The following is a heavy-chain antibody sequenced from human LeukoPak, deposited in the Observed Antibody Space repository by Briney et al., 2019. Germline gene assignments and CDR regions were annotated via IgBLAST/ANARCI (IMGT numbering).Heavy chain of an antibody. V-gene: IGHV4-34*01. Sequence: SETLSLTCAVYGGSFSGYYWSWIRQPPGKGLEWIGEINHSGSTNYNPSLKSRVTISVDTSKNQFSLKLSSVTAADTAVYYCARRTGPYYDYVWGSFGFDPWGQGALVTVSS. J-gene: IGHJ5*02. D-gene: IGHD3-16*01. CDR3: ARRTGPYYDYVWGSFGFDP. CDR1: GGSFSGYY. CDR2: INHSGST.